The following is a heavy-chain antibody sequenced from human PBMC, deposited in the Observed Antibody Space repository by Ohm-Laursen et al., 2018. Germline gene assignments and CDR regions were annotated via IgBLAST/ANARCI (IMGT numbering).Heavy chain of an antibody. V-gene: IGHV1-69*15. J-gene: IGHJ4*02. CDR1: GGPLSNFA. CDR3: ATERGLLFHN. CDR2: ILPTFGTT. D-gene: IGHD2-15*01. Sequence: SSVKVSCKASGGPLSNFAITWVRQDPGQGLEWMGSILPTFGTTNYAHKFQGRVTLSADESTGTVYMELTSLRSGDTAIYYCATERGLLFHNWGQGTLVTVSS.